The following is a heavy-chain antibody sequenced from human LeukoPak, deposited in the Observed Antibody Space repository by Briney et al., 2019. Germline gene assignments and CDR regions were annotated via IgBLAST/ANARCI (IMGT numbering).Heavy chain of an antibody. CDR3: AGRRYGGNFFDY. J-gene: IGHJ4*02. CDR1: GFTVSSNY. V-gene: IGHV3-66*01. D-gene: IGHD4-23*01. CDR2: IYSGGST. Sequence: GGSLRLSCAASGFTVSSNYMSWVRQAPGKGLEWVSIIYSGGSTHYADSVKGRFTISRDDSKNTLYLQMNSLRVEDTGVYYCAGRRYGGNFFDYWGQGTLVTVSS.